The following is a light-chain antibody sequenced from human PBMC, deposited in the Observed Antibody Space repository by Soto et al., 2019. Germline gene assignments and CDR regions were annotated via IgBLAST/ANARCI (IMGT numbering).Light chain of an antibody. J-gene: IGKJ1*01. V-gene: IGKV1-39*01. CDR3: LQTFGAPRT. Sequence: DIQVTQSPSSLSASVGDSVTITCRTSQNINIYLNWYQHKPGKAPKLLIYAASSLHSGVPSRFSGSGSGTDFPLTISSLHPEEFATYSCLQTFGAPRTFGRGTKVEIK. CDR2: AAS. CDR1: QNINIY.